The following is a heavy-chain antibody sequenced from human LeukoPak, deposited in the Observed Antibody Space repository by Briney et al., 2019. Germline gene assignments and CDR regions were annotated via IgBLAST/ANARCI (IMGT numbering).Heavy chain of an antibody. Sequence: GGSLRLSCAASGFIFSSYWMTWIRQAPGKGLEWVANINLDGSEKYYVDSVKGRFTISRDNAKNSLYLQMNGLRAEDTAVYYCAKGAYPRYYDFWSGPEPYDYWGQGTLVTVSS. V-gene: IGHV3-7*03. CDR2: INLDGSEK. J-gene: IGHJ4*02. CDR1: GFIFSSYW. CDR3: AKGAYPRYYDFWSGPEPYDY. D-gene: IGHD3-3*01.